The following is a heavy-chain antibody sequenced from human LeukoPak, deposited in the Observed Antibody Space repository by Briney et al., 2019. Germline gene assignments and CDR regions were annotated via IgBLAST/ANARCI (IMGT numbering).Heavy chain of an antibody. CDR2: ISGSGGST. D-gene: IGHD2-2*01. V-gene: IGHV3-23*01. CDR1: GFTFSSYA. CDR3: AKVVAYCSSTSCHPNWFDP. Sequence: GGSLRLSCAASGFTFSSYAMSWVRQAPGKGLEWVSAISGSGGSTYYADSVKGRFTISRDNSKNTLYLQMNSLRAEDTAVYYCAKVVAYCSSTSCHPNWFDPWGQGTLVTVSS. J-gene: IGHJ5*02.